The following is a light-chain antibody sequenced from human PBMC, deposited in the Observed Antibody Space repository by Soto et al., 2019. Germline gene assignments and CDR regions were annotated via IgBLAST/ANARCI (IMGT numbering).Light chain of an antibody. CDR2: QIS. CDR3: MHASQLRT. CDR1: ESLVHSDGKTY. Sequence: IVLTQTPLSSAVTPGQPASFSCGSSESLVHSDGKTYLGWLHLRPGQPPRLLIYQISKRPPGVPDRFSGSGAGTNFTLKISRVEPEDVETFYCMHASQLRTFGQGTKVDIK. V-gene: IGKV2-24*01. J-gene: IGKJ1*01.